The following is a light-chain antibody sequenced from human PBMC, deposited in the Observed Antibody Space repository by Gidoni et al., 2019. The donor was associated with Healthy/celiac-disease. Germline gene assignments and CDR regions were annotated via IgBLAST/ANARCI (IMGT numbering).Light chain of an antibody. CDR2: DAS. CDR1: QSVSSY. CDR3: QQRSNWPRYT. Sequence: EIVFTQSPATLSLSPGERATLSCRASQSVSSYLAWYQQKPGQAPRLLIYDASNRATGIPARFSGSGSGTDFTLTISSLEPEDFAVYYCQQRSNWPRYTFXXXTKLEIK. J-gene: IGKJ2*01. V-gene: IGKV3-11*01.